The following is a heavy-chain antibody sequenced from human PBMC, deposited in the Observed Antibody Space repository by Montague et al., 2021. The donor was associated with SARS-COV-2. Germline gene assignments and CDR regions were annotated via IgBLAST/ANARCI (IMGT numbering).Heavy chain of an antibody. Sequence: SETLSLTCSVSGDSVSRYYWAWIRQSPGKGLEWIGYMFYGGSTNSNPARQSRASFSVDTSKNQFSLRLKSVTIADTAVYYCATIATTGQQEFNRWVKGTLVTVSS. CDR2: MFYGGST. J-gene: IGHJ4*02. V-gene: IGHV4-59*02. CDR3: ATIATTGQQEFNR. CDR1: GDSVSRYY. D-gene: IGHD1/OR15-1a*01.